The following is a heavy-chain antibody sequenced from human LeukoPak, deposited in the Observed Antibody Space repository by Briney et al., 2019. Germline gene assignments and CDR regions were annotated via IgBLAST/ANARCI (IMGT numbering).Heavy chain of an antibody. J-gene: IGHJ6*02. D-gene: IGHD3-10*01. CDR3: AKGEGLYYYGSGVTDYYYYYGMDV. Sequence: PGGTLRLSCAASGFTFSIDPMTWVRQAPGKGLEWVSSISGDGRSTYRADSVKGRFAISRDNSKNTLSLQMNSLRAEDTAVYYCAKGEGLYYYGSGVTDYYYYYGMDVWGQGTTVTVSS. V-gene: IGHV3-23*01. CDR2: ISGDGRST. CDR1: GFTFSIDP.